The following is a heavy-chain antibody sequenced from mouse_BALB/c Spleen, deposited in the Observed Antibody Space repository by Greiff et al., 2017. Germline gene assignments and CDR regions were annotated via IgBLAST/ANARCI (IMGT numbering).Heavy chain of an antibody. CDR1: GYSITSDYA. CDR2: ISYSGST. CDR3: ARCLYDGYYDYAMDY. D-gene: IGHD2-3*01. J-gene: IGHJ4*01. Sequence: EVQGVESGPGLVKPSQSLSLTCTVTGYSITSDYAWNWIRQFPGNKLEWMGYISYSGSTSYNPSLKSRISITRDTSKNQFFLQLNSVTTEDTATYYCARCLYDGYYDYAMDYWGQGTSVTVSS. V-gene: IGHV3-2*02.